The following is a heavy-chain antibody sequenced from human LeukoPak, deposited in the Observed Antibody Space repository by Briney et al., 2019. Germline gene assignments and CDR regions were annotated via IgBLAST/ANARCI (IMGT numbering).Heavy chain of an antibody. Sequence: GGSLRLSCAASGFTFSYYGMHWVRQAPGKGLEWVAFIRYDGNDKFYADSVKGRFTISRDNAKNSLYLQMNSLRAEDTAVYYCARDLRTGWIAAAGGFDYWGQGTLVTVSS. D-gene: IGHD6-13*01. CDR3: ARDLRTGWIAAAGGFDY. CDR1: GFTFSYYG. V-gene: IGHV3-30*02. CDR2: IRYDGNDK. J-gene: IGHJ4*02.